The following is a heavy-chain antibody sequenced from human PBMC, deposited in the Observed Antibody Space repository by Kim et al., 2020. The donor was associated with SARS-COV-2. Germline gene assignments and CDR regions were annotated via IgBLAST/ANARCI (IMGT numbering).Heavy chain of an antibody. CDR3: AKDGDHEWDPIQYYYYGMDV. CDR2: ISYDGSNK. CDR1: GFTFSSYG. V-gene: IGHV3-30*18. Sequence: GGSLRLSCAASGFTFSSYGMHWVRQAPGKGLEWVAVISYDGSNKYYADSVKGRFTISRDNSKNTLYLQMNSLRAEDTAVYYCAKDGDHEWDPIQYYYYGMDVWGQGTTVTVSS. J-gene: IGHJ6*02. D-gene: IGHD5-18*01.